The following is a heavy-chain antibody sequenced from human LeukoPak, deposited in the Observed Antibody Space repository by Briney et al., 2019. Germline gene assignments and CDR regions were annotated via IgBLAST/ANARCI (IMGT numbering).Heavy chain of an antibody. CDR1: GFTFSSNG. Sequence: GGSLRLSCAASGFTFSSNGMHWVRNAPGKGLEWVAVIWYDGSNKYYADSVKGRFTISRDNSKNTLYLQMHSLRAEDTAVYYCAKDFARIGGGYNWGGYYMDVWGKGTTVTVSS. CDR3: AKDFARIGGGYNWGGYYMDV. D-gene: IGHD5-24*01. CDR2: IWYDGSNK. V-gene: IGHV3-33*06. J-gene: IGHJ6*03.